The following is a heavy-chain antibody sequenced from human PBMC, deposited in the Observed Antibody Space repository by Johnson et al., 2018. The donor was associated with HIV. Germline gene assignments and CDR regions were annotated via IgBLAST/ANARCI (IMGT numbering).Heavy chain of an antibody. J-gene: IGHJ3*02. CDR3: ARRDDIRNGAFDI. CDR1: RFTFSDYY. V-gene: IGHV3-11*04. Sequence: QMLLVESGGGWVKPGGSLRLSCAASRFTFSDYYMTWIRQAPGQGLEWVSYISSSGTTIYYADSVQGRFTISRDNAKNTLYLQMNSLRAEDTAVYYCARRDDIRNGAFDIWGQGTMVTVSS. D-gene: IGHD3-22*01. CDR2: ISSSGTTI.